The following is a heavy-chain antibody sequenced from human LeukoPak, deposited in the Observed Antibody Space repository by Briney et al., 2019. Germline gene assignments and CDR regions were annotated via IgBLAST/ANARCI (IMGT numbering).Heavy chain of an antibody. V-gene: IGHV1-69*13. D-gene: IGHD3-22*01. CDR3: AIDYYDSSGNNNWLDP. Sequence: SVKVSCKASGGTFSSYAISWVRQAPGQGLEWMGGIIPIFGTANYAQKFQGRVTITADESTSTAYMELSSLRSEDTAVYYCAIDYYDSSGNNNWLDPWGQGTLVTVSS. J-gene: IGHJ5*02. CDR2: IIPIFGTA. CDR1: GGTFSSYA.